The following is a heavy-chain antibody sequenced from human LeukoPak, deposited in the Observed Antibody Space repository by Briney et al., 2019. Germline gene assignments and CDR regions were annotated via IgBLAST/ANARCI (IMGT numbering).Heavy chain of an antibody. CDR2: IYHSGST. V-gene: IGHV4-38-2*01. D-gene: IGHD5-24*01. CDR1: GYSISSGYY. Sequence: SETLSLTCAISGYSISSGYYWGWIRQPPGKGLEWIGSIYHSGSTYYNPSLKSRVTISVDTSKNQFSLKLSSVTAADTAVYYCARCERWLHFDYCGQGTLVTVSS. CDR3: ARCERWLHFDY. J-gene: IGHJ4*02.